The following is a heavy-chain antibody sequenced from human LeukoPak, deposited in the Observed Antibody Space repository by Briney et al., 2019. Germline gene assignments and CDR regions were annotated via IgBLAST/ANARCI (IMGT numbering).Heavy chain of an antibody. CDR2: INHSGST. V-gene: IGHV4-34*01. CDR3: ARGRRDTPFLMSRNWFDP. Sequence: PLETRSLTCAVDDESFSGHYWSGIRQPPGKGLERIGEINHSGSTNFNPSLRSRVSISVDTSESQVSLKMTSVTAADTAVYYCARGRRDTPFLMSRNWFDPWGGGTIDTVSS. CDR1: DESFSGHY. D-gene: IGHD5-18*01. J-gene: IGHJ5*02.